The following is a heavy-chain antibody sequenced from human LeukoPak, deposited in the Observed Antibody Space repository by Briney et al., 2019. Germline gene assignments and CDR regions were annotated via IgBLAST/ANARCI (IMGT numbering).Heavy chain of an antibody. Sequence: SETLSLTCTVSGGSISSSSYYWGRIRQPPGKGLEWIGSIYYSGSTYYNPSLKSRVTISVDTSKNQFSLKLSSVTAADTAVYYCASPRRYCSSTSCHRLDYWGQGTLVTVSS. J-gene: IGHJ4*02. CDR1: GGSISSSSYY. V-gene: IGHV4-39*01. CDR2: IYYSGST. D-gene: IGHD2-2*01. CDR3: ASPRRYCSSTSCHRLDY.